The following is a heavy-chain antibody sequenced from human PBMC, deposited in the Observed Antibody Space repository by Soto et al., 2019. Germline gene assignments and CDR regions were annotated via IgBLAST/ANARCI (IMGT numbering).Heavy chain of an antibody. CDR2: IWYDGSNK. J-gene: IGHJ4*02. CDR3: ARGNYYDSSGYYFFDY. CDR1: GCTFSSYG. D-gene: IGHD3-22*01. V-gene: IGHV3-33*01. Sequence: LRLSCAASGCTFSSYGMHLVRQAPFKGLEWVAVIWYDGSNKYYADSVKGRFTISRDNSKNTLYLQMNSLRAEDTAVYYCARGNYYDSSGYYFFDYWGQGTLVTVSS.